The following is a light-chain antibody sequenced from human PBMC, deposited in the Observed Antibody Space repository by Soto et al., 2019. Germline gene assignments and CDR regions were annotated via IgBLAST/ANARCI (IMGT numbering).Light chain of an antibody. CDR1: SSDIGRYDY. CDR2: RVI. J-gene: IGLJ3*02. V-gene: IGLV2-14*03. CDR3: GSYTSATTWV. Sequence: QSALTQPASVSGSPGQSITISCTGTSSDIGRYDYVSWYQQLPGKAPKLIIYRVINRPSGVSDRFSGSKSGNSASLSISGLQPEDEAGYFRGSYTSATTWVFGGGTKLTVL.